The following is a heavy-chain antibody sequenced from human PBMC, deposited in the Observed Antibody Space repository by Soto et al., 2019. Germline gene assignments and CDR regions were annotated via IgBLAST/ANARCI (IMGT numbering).Heavy chain of an antibody. V-gene: IGHV3-11*01. CDR3: ARMGPRAARPSY. D-gene: IGHD6-6*01. Sequence: QVQLAESGGALVELGGYRKISCEPPGFTFSNYDMSWFRRSPGKGLEWVSFVRSIGITIYFADSLKGRLPISRDNAKNSLYLKMNSLRAEDTAVYYCARMGPRAARPSYCGQGTLVTVSS. CDR1: GFTFSNYD. J-gene: IGHJ4*02. CDR2: VRSIGITI.